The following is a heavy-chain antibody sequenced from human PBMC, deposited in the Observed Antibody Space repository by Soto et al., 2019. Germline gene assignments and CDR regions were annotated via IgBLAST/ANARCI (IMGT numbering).Heavy chain of an antibody. CDR1: GFTFSSYA. D-gene: IGHD3-9*01. CDR3: ARAEYYDILTGYLYDSASLGMDV. J-gene: IGHJ6*02. CDR2: ISYDGSNK. V-gene: IGHV3-30-3*01. Sequence: GGSLRLSCAASGFTFSSYAMHWVRQAPGKGLEWVAVISYDGSNKYYADSVKGRFTISRDNSKNTLYLQMNSLRAEDTAVCYCARAEYYDILTGYLYDSASLGMDVWGQGTTGTVSS.